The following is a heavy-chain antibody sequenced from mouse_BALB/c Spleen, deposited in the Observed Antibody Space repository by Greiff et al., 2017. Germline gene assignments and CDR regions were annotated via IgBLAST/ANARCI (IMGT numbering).Heavy chain of an antibody. Sequence: EVNVVESGGGLVKPGGSLKLSCAASGFTFSDYYMYWVRQTPEKRLEWVATISDGGSYTYYPDSVKGRFTISRDNAKNNLYLQMSSLKSEDTAMYYCARGPSYPSWFAYWGQGTLVTVSA. J-gene: IGHJ3*01. CDR2: ISDGGSYT. CDR1: GFTFSDYY. D-gene: IGHD2-10*01. V-gene: IGHV5-4*02. CDR3: ARGPSYPSWFAY.